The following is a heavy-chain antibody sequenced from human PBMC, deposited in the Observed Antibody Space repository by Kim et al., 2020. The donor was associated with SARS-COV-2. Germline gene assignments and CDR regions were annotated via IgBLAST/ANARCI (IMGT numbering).Heavy chain of an antibody. Sequence: PSLKRQVTISVDTSKNQFSLKPSSVTAADTAVYYCARGGISPRTQKHDYWGQGTLVTVSS. D-gene: IGHD1-20*01. V-gene: IGHV4-59*09. CDR3: ARGGISPRTQKHDY. J-gene: IGHJ4*02.